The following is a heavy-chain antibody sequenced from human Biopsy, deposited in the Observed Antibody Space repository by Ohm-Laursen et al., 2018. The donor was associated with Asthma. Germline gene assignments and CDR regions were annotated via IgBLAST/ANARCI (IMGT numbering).Heavy chain of an antibody. CDR1: GFSLSSSGAN. CDR3: TRHNDY. J-gene: IGHJ4*02. D-gene: IGHD1-14*01. V-gene: IGHV2-70*04. Sequence: TQTLTLTCSFSGFSLSSSGANVNWIRQPPGKALEWLARIDLEEDKFYSTSLRTRLTISKGSSEVQVVLTMTNMGPVDTATYYCTRHNDYWGPGILVTVSS. CDR2: IDLEEDK.